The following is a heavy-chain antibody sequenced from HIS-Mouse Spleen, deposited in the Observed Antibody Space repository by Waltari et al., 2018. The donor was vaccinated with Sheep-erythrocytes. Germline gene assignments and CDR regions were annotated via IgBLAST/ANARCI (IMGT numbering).Heavy chain of an antibody. D-gene: IGHD7-27*01. CDR2: IRGSGGSK. CDR1: GFTFSSYA. V-gene: IGHV3-23*01. Sequence: EVQLLESGGGLVQPGGSLRLSCAASGFTFSSYAMSWVRQAPGKGREWGSGIRGSGGSKYYADSVKGRFTISRDNSKNTLYLQMNSLRAEDTAVYYCAKDLNWGSYYYGMDVWGQGTTVTVSS. CDR3: AKDLNWGSYYYGMDV. J-gene: IGHJ6*02.